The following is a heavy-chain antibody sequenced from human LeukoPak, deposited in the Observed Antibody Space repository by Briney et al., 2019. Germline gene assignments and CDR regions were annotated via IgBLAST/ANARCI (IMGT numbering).Heavy chain of an antibody. Sequence: ASVKVSCKASGYTFTGYYMHWVRQAPGQGLEWMGWMNPNSGGTKYAQKFQGRVTMTRDTSISTAYMELSSLRSDDAAVYYCARVWNYHDSSGYLEYFQEWGQGTLVTVSS. D-gene: IGHD3-22*01. CDR3: ARVWNYHDSSGYLEYFQE. V-gene: IGHV1-2*02. CDR1: GYTFTGYY. J-gene: IGHJ1*01. CDR2: MNPNSGGT.